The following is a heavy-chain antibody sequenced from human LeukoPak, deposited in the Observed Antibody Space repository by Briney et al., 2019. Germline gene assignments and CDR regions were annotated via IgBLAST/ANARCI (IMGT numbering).Heavy chain of an antibody. D-gene: IGHD3-22*01. V-gene: IGHV3-23*01. CDR3: AKDLGVITSFDY. CDR1: GFTFSNYA. Sequence: GGSLRLSCAASGFTFSNYAMNWVRQAPGKGLEWVSGISGSGDNTYYADSVKGRFTISRDNSKNTLYLQMNSLRAEDTAVYYCAKDLGVITSFDYWGQGTLVTVSS. CDR2: ISGSGDNT. J-gene: IGHJ4*02.